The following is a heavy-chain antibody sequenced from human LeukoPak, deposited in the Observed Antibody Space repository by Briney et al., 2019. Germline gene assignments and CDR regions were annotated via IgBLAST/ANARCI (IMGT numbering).Heavy chain of an antibody. Sequence: SVKVSCKAPGGTFSSYAISWVRQAPGQGLEWMGGIIPIFGTANYAQKFQGGVTITTDESTSTAYMELSSLRSEDTAVYYCARAPSYYGSGSYYSGIWGQGTMVTVSS. J-gene: IGHJ3*02. V-gene: IGHV1-69*05. CDR1: GGTFSSYA. CDR3: ARAPSYYGSGSYYSGI. D-gene: IGHD3-10*01. CDR2: IIPIFGTA.